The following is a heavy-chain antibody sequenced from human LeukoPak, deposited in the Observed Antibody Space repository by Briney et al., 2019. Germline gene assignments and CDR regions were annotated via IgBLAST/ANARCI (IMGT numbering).Heavy chain of an antibody. CDR2: ISYDGSSK. J-gene: IGHJ4*02. Sequence: GGSLRLSCAASGFTVSNYVMHWARQAPGKGLEWVAVISYDGSSKYYADSVKGRFTISRDNSKNTLYLQMNSLRAEDTAVYYCAKDSSGYYGLFDHWGQGTLVTVSS. V-gene: IGHV3-30*18. D-gene: IGHD3-22*01. CDR1: GFTVSNYV. CDR3: AKDSSGYYGLFDH.